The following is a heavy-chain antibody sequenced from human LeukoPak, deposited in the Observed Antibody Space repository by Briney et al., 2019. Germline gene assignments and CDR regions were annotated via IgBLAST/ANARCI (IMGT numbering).Heavy chain of an antibody. V-gene: IGHV5-51*01. CDR2: IYPGDSDT. D-gene: IGHD2-2*01. J-gene: IGHJ4*02. CDR1: GYIFTNNW. CDR3: ARRQGCSSTSCPPDY. Sequence: GESLKISCKGSGYIFTNNWISWVRQMPGKGLEWMGIIYPGDSDTRYSPSFQGQVTMSADKSINTAYLQWSSLKASGTAMYYCARRQGCSSTSCPPDYWGQGTLVTVSS.